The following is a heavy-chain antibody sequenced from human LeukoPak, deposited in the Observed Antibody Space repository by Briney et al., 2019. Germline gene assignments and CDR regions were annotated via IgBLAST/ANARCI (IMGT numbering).Heavy chain of an antibody. CDR2: MNPNSGNT. J-gene: IGHJ4*02. Sequence: ASVKVSCKASGYTFTSYYMHWVRQAPGQGLEWMGWMNPNSGNTGYAQKFQGRVTITRNTSISTAYMELSSLRSEDTAVYYCARGDFWSGYPYYFDYWGQGTLVTVSS. D-gene: IGHD3-3*01. CDR1: GYTFTSYY. V-gene: IGHV1-8*03. CDR3: ARGDFWSGYPYYFDY.